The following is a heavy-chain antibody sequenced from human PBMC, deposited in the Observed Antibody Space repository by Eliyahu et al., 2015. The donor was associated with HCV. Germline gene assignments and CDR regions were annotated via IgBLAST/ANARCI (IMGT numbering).Heavy chain of an antibody. CDR3: AKAAGWYGKGYFDY. J-gene: IGHJ4*02. CDR2: IYSGGDT. D-gene: IGHD6-19*01. V-gene: IGHV3-53*01. Sequence: EVQLVESGGGVIQPGGSLXLSCAASGFTVSGNYMSWVRQAPGKGLEWVSVIYSGGDTYYADSVKGRFTMSRDNSKNTLYLQMNSLRAEDTAVYYCAKAAGWYGKGYFDYWGQGTLVTVSS. CDR1: GFTVSGNY.